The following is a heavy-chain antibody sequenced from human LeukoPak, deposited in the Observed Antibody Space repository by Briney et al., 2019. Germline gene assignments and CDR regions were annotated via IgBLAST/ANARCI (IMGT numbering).Heavy chain of an antibody. Sequence: SETLSLTCTVSGDSIRNYTWNWIRQPPGKGLECIGYISYIGSTNYNPSLDSRVTIPLDTSKNQVSLKLKSVTAADTAVYYCASSYTSDWSYYFHYWGQGALVTVSS. D-gene: IGHD6-19*01. CDR3: ASSYTSDWSYYFHY. V-gene: IGHV4-59*08. CDR1: GDSIRNYT. J-gene: IGHJ4*02. CDR2: ISYIGST.